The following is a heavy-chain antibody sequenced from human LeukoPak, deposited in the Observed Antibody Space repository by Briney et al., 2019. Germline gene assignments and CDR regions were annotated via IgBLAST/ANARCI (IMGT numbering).Heavy chain of an antibody. CDR2: ISGSGGST. CDR3: ARDLHDFWSGLFGMDV. J-gene: IGHJ6*02. CDR1: GFTFSSYA. Sequence: GGSLRLSCAASGFTFSSYAMSWVRQAPGKGLEWVSGISGSGGSTYYADSVKGRFTISRDNSKNTLYLQMNSLRAEDTAVYYCARDLHDFWSGLFGMDVWGQGTTVTVSS. D-gene: IGHD3-3*01. V-gene: IGHV3-23*01.